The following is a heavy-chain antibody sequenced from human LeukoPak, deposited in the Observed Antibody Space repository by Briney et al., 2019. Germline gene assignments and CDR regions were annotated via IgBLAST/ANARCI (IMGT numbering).Heavy chain of an antibody. CDR3: ARDPGSAAFDI. CDR2: IYYSGST. J-gene: IGHJ3*02. V-gene: IGHV4-30-4*01. Sequence: SETLSLTCTVSGGSISSGDYYWSWIRQPPGKGLEWIGYIYYSGSTYYNPSLKSRVTISVDTSKNQFSLKLSSVTAADTAVYYCARDPGSAAFDIWGQGTMVTVSS. CDR1: GGSISSGDYY.